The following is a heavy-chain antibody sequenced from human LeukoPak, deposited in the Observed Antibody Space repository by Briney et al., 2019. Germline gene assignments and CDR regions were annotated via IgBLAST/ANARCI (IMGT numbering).Heavy chain of an antibody. CDR1: GFTFSDYY. J-gene: IGHJ1*01. CDR2: ISYDGSNK. D-gene: IGHD6-13*01. CDR3: ARGDSSSWYGGYFQH. V-gene: IGHV3-30*14. Sequence: GGSLRLSCAASGFTFSDYYMSWIRQAPGKGLEWVAVISYDGSNKYYADSVKGRFTISRDNSKNTLYLQMNSLRAEDTAVYYCARGDSSSWYGGYFQHWGQGTLVTVSS.